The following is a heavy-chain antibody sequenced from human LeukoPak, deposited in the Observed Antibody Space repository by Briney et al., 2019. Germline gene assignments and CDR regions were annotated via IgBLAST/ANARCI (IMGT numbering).Heavy chain of an antibody. J-gene: IGHJ4*02. V-gene: IGHV3-23*01. Sequence: PGGSLRLSCAASGFTFSSCAMSWVRQAPGKGLEWVSVISTNGGTTYYADSVKGRFTMSRDNSKNTLYLQMNSLRAEDTAVYYCAKGVPAPGSIARFDYWGQGTLVTVSS. CDR3: AKGVPAPGSIARFDY. D-gene: IGHD3-10*01. CDR1: GFTFSSCA. CDR2: ISTNGGTT.